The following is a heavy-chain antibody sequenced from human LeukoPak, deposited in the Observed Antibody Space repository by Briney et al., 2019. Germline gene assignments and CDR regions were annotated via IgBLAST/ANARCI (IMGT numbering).Heavy chain of an antibody. CDR1: GFTFSSYA. D-gene: IGHD1-26*01. CDR3: ARASSGSYRLDY. J-gene: IGHJ4*02. Sequence: GGSLRLSCAASGFTFSSYAMSWVRQAPGKGLEWVSAISGSGYSTYYADSVKGRFTISRDNSKNTLYLQMSSLRAEDTAVYYCARASSGSYRLDYWGQGTLVTVSS. CDR2: ISGSGYST. V-gene: IGHV3-23*01.